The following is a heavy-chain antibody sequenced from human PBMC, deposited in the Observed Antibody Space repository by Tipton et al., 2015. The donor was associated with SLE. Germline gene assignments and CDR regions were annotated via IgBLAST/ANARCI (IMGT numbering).Heavy chain of an antibody. CDR3: ARVEVVGATGDY. CDR2: IYYSGST. V-gene: IGHV4-61*08. J-gene: IGHJ4*02. Sequence: TLSLTCTVSGGSISSGDYYWSWIRQPPGKGLEWIGYIYYSGSTNYNPSLKSRVTISVDTSKNQFSLKLSSVTAADTAVYYCARVEVVGATGDYWGQGTLVTVSS. CDR1: GGSISSGDYY. D-gene: IGHD1-26*01.